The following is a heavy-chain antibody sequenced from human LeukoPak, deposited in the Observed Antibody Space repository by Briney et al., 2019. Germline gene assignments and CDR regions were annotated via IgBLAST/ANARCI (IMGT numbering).Heavy chain of an antibody. Sequence: GGSLRLSCAASGFTFSSYAMSWVRQAPGKGLEWVSAISGSGGSTYYADSVKGRFTISRDNSKNTLYLQMNSLRAEDTAVYYCVGNVRRQLVRDAFDIWGQGTMVTVSS. J-gene: IGHJ3*02. V-gene: IGHV3-23*01. CDR3: VGNVRRQLVRDAFDI. CDR2: ISGSGGST. CDR1: GFTFSSYA. D-gene: IGHD6-13*01.